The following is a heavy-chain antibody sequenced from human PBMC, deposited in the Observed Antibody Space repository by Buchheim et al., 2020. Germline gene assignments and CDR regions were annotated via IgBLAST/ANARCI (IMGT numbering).Heavy chain of an antibody. CDR3: AKVNVYCSGGSCSTYYYYGMDV. J-gene: IGHJ6*02. Sequence: QVQLVESGGGVVQPGTSLRLSCAASGFTFSGFGMHWVRQAPGEGLEWVTLISPDGSNKYYADSVKDRFTVSRDNSKHTLFLQMSGLRTEDTAVYYCAKVNVYCSGGSCSTYYYYGMDVWGQGTT. D-gene: IGHD2-15*01. CDR1: GFTFSGFG. V-gene: IGHV3-30*18. CDR2: ISPDGSNK.